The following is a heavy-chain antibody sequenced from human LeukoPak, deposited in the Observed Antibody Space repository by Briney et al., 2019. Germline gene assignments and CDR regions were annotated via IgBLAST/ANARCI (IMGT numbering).Heavy chain of an antibody. CDR3: ARDRGYCSGGSCYSPGYFDY. D-gene: IGHD2-15*01. J-gene: IGHJ4*02. CDR1: GGSISSGGYY. V-gene: IGHV4-31*03. CDR2: IYYSGST. Sequence: PSETLSLTCTVSGGSISSGGYYWSWIRKHPGKGLEWIGYIYYSGSTYYNPSLKSRVTISVDTSKNQFSLKLSSVTAADTAVYYCARDRGYCSGGSCYSPGYFDYWGQGTLVTVSS.